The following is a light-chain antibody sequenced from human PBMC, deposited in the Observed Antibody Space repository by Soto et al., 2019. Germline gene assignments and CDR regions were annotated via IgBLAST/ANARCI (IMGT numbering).Light chain of an antibody. CDR2: DAS. Sequence: EIVLTQSPATLSLSPGERATLSCRASQSVSCYLAGYQQKPGQAPRLPFYDASNRATGIPARFSAGGSGTDFTLTISSLEPEDSAIYYCLQRSNWPLTFGGGTKVEIK. J-gene: IGKJ4*01. CDR3: LQRSNWPLT. V-gene: IGKV3-11*01. CDR1: QSVSCY.